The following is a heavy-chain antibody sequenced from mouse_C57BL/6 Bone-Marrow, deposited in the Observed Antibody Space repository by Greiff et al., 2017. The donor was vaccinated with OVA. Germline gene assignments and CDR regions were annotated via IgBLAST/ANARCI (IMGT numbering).Heavy chain of an antibody. V-gene: IGHV1-55*01. J-gene: IGHJ2*01. D-gene: IGHD1-1*01. CDR1: GYTFTSYW. Sequence: QVQLQQPGAELVKPGASVKMSCKASGYTFTSYWITWVKQRPGQGLEWIGDLYPGSGSTNYNEKFKSKATLTVDTSSSTAYMQLSSLTSEDSAVYYCARSIYYGSSYAYYFDYWGQGTTLTVSS. CDR2: LYPGSGST. CDR3: ARSIYYGSSYAYYFDY.